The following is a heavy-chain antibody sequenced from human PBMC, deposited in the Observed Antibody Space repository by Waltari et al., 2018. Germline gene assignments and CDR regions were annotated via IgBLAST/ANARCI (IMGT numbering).Heavy chain of an antibody. D-gene: IGHD2-21*02. V-gene: IGHV3-30-3*01. CDR1: GVPFRCCD. Sequence: QVQLVESGGDVVKHGRSLSLSCEASGVPFRCCDRLVGLRATGKGLELVAVISYDGSNKYYADSVKGRFTISRDNSKNTLYLQMNSLRAEDTAVYYCAAPPCGGDCYWSFDYWGQGTLVTVSS. CDR2: ISYDGSNK. J-gene: IGHJ4*02. CDR3: AAPPCGGDCYWSFDY.